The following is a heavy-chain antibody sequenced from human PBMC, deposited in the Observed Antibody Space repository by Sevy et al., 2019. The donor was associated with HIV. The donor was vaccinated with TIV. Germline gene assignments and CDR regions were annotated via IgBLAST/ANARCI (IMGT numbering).Heavy chain of an antibody. Sequence: GGSLRLSCAASAFTFSRHWMAWVRQVPGKGLEWVANINQDGSEEYYVDSVKGRFTISRDNTKNSLYLQMNSLRGEDTAVYYCGRDERYCIGIICPHRFDYWGQGTLVTVSS. CDR1: AFTFSRHW. D-gene: IGHD2-15*01. V-gene: IGHV3-7*01. CDR2: INQDGSEE. J-gene: IGHJ4*02. CDR3: GRDERYCIGIICPHRFDY.